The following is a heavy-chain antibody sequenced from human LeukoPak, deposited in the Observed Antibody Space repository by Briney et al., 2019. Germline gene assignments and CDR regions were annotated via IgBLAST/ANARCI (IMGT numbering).Heavy chain of an antibody. CDR3: ARNPSSGYFGFDYFDY. CDR2: INHSGST. D-gene: IGHD3-22*01. Sequence: SETLSLTCAVYGGSFSGYYWSWIRQPPGKGLEWIGEINHSGSTNYNPSLKSRVTISVDTSKNQFSLKLSSVTAADTAVYYCARNPSSGYFGFDYFDYWGQGTLVTVSS. CDR1: GGSFSGYY. V-gene: IGHV4-34*01. J-gene: IGHJ4*02.